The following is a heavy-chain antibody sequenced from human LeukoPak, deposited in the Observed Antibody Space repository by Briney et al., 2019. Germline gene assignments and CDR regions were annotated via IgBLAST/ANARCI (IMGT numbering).Heavy chain of an antibody. D-gene: IGHD5-12*01. CDR1: GFTFSNAW. Sequence: GGSLRLSCAASGFTFSNAWMSWVRQAPGKGLEWVSSISGSSTHKFYADSVKGRFTISRDNAKSSLYLQMNGLRAEDTAVYYCARDGTRGYTGYDFDFWGQGTLVTVSS. J-gene: IGHJ4*02. CDR3: ARDGTRGYTGYDFDF. V-gene: IGHV3-21*06. CDR2: ISGSSTHK.